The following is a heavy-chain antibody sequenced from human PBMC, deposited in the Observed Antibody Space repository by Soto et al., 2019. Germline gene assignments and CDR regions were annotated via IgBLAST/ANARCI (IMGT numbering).Heavy chain of an antibody. CDR2: IIPIFGTV. J-gene: IGHJ6*02. CDR1: GGTFRTYA. V-gene: IGHV1-69*12. CDR3: AKGAVAGTPTSYYYYGMDV. Sequence: QVQLLQSGAEVKKPGSSVRVSCEASGGTFRTYAISWVRQAPGQGLEWMGEIIPIFGTVNYAQKLQGRVTITADESTTTVYMDLRSLRSADTAVYYCAKGAVAGTPTSYYYYGMDVWGQGTTVTVSS. D-gene: IGHD6-19*01.